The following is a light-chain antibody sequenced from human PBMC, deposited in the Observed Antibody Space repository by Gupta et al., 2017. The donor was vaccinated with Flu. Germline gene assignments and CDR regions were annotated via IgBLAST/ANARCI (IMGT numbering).Light chain of an antibody. Sequence: PGVRSTITCKSSNSVLYSSNGNNSLFGCQQQTRQHATLLIIYAATRESGVLARCFGSGSGRDDSLPTISLQHEDVFVYYCYQHYSSFPWTFGQGTKVEIK. CDR2: YAA. J-gene: IGKJ1*01. V-gene: IGKV4-1*01. CDR3: YQHYSSFPWT. CDR1: NSVLYSSNGNNS.